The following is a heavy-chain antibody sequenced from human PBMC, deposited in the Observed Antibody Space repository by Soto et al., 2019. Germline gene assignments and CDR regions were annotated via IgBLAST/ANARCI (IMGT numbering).Heavy chain of an antibody. CDR2: ISSSSSYI. Sequence: EVQLVESGGGLVKPGGSLRLSCAASGFSFSNYGMNWVRQAPGKGLEWVSSISSSSSYISYADSVKGRFTISRDNAKNSVYLQMNSLRAEGTAVYYCARSDCTSPSCYVVWFDRWGQGTLVTVSS. CDR1: GFSFSNYG. D-gene: IGHD2-2*01. CDR3: ARSDCTSPSCYVVWFDR. V-gene: IGHV3-21*01. J-gene: IGHJ5*02.